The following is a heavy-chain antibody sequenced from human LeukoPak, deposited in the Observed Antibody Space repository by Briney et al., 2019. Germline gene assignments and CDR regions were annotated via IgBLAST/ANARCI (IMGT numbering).Heavy chain of an antibody. Sequence: PSETLSLTCAVYGVSFSGYYWSWIRQPPGKGLEWIGEINHSGSTNYNPSLKSRVTISVDTSKNQFSLKLSSVTAADTAVYYCARAYSRYVGYYYMDVWGKGTTVTVSS. CDR2: INHSGST. CDR3: ARAYSRYVGYYYMDV. V-gene: IGHV4-34*01. D-gene: IGHD6-13*01. CDR1: GVSFSGYY. J-gene: IGHJ6*03.